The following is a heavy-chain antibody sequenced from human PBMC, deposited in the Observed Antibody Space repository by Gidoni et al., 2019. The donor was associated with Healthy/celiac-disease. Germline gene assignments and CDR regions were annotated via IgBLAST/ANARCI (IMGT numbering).Heavy chain of an antibody. J-gene: IGHJ5*02. Sequence: QVHLPASGPGLVQPSDTLSLPCTVSGGSISSYHWSWIRQPPGNGLEWIGYIYYSGSTNYNPFLKSRVTISVDTSKNQFSLKLSSVTAADTAGYYCARDDPRAEWWWFDPWGQGTLVTVSS. D-gene: IGHD2-15*01. V-gene: IGHV4-59*01. CDR2: IYYSGST. CDR3: ARDDPRAEWWWFDP. CDR1: GGSISSYH.